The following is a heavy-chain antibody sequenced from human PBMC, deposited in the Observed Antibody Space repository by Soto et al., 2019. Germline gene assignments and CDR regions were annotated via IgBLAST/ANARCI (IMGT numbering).Heavy chain of an antibody. D-gene: IGHD6-13*01. Sequence: SETLSLTSAVYGGSFSGYYWSWIRQPPGKGLEWIGEINHSGSTNYNPSLKSRVTISVDTSKNQFSLKLSSVTAADTAVYYCARGHLAAAGTGFYYMDVWGKGTTVTVS. V-gene: IGHV4-34*01. CDR3: ARGHLAAAGTGFYYMDV. CDR2: INHSGST. J-gene: IGHJ6*03. CDR1: GGSFSGYY.